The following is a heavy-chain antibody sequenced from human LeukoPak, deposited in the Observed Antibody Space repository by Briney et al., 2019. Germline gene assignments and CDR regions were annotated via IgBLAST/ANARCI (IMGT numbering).Heavy chain of an antibody. CDR3: ARHRGYSNFDY. Sequence: GGSLRLSCAASGFGFSNYWMSWVRQAPGKGLEWVASMNEDGSEKNYADSVKGRFTISRDNAQDSLYLQMNSLRAEDTAVYYCARHRGYSNFDYWGQGTLLTVS. CDR1: GFGFSNYW. J-gene: IGHJ4*02. D-gene: IGHD5-12*01. CDR2: MNEDGSEK. V-gene: IGHV3-7*01.